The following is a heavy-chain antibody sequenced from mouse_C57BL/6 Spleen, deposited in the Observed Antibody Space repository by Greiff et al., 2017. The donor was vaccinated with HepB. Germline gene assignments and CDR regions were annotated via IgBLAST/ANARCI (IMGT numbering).Heavy chain of an antibody. V-gene: IGHV5-12*01. J-gene: IGHJ4*01. CDR2: ISNGGGST. D-gene: IGHD1-1*01. Sequence: EVQLVESGGGLVQPGGSLKLSCAASGFTFSDYYMYWVRQTPEKRLEWVAYISNGGGSTYYPDTVKGRFTISRDNAKNTLYLQMSRLKSEDTAMYYCARHSHYYGSSYGDYAMDYWGQGTSVTVSS. CDR3: ARHSHYYGSSYGDYAMDY. CDR1: GFTFSDYY.